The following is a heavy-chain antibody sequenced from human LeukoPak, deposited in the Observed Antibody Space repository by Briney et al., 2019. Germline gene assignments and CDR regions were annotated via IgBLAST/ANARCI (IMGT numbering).Heavy chain of an antibody. CDR3: ARVDWNYDRTEGLDI. CDR2: IKQDGSEK. V-gene: IGHV3-7*01. CDR1: GFTFSSYW. D-gene: IGHD1-7*01. J-gene: IGHJ3*02. Sequence: GGSPRLSCAASGFTFSSYWMSWVRQAPGKGLEWVANIKQDGSEKYYVDSVKGRFTISRDNAKNSLYLQMNSLRAEDTAVYYCARVDWNYDRTEGLDIWGQGTMVTVSS.